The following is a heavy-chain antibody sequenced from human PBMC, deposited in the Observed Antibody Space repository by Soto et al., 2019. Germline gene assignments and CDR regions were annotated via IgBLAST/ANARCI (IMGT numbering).Heavy chain of an antibody. CDR1: GFTFSSYS. CDR3: ATENYDFWSGYYTRAHYYMDV. Sequence: PGGSLRLSCAASGFTFSSYSMNWVRQAPGKGLERVSYISSSSSTIYYADSVKGRFTISRDNAKNSLYLQMNSLRAEDTAVYYCATENYDFWSGYYTRAHYYMDVWGKGTTVTVSS. J-gene: IGHJ6*03. D-gene: IGHD3-3*01. CDR2: ISSSSSTI. V-gene: IGHV3-48*01.